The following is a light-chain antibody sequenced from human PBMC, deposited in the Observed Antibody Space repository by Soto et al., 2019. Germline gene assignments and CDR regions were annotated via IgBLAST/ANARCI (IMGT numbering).Light chain of an antibody. J-gene: IGLJ1*01. Sequence: QSALTQPASVSGSPGQSITISCTGTSSDVVGYNYVSWYQQHPGKAPKLIIYDVSNRPSWVSNRFSGSKSGNTASLTISGLQAEDEADYYCSSYTGSSTLEGVFGTGTKVTVL. CDR2: DVS. CDR3: SSYTGSSTLEGV. CDR1: SSDVVGYNY. V-gene: IGLV2-14*01.